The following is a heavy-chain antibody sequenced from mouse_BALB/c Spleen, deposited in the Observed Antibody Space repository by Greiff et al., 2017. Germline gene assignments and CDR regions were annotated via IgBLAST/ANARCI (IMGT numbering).Heavy chain of an antibody. D-gene: IGHD2-1*01. Sequence: QVQLQQSGPGLVAPSQSLSITCTVSGFSLTGYGVNWVRQPPGKGLEWLGMIWGDGSTDYNSALKSRLSISKDNSKSQVFLKMNSLQTDDTARYYCARGSQGNFFYWYFDVWGAGTTVTVSS. CDR1: GFSLTGYG. V-gene: IGHV2-6-7*01. CDR3: ARGSQGNFFYWYFDV. CDR2: IWGDGST. J-gene: IGHJ1*01.